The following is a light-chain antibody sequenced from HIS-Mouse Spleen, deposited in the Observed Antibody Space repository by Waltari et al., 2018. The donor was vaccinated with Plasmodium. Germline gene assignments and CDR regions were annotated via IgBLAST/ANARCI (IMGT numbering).Light chain of an antibody. CDR3: SLYTSSSTYVV. CDR2: EVS. V-gene: IGLV2-18*01. J-gene: IGLJ2*01. Sequence: QSALTQPPSVSGSPGQSVTISCTGTSSDVGSYNRVSWYQQPPGTAPTLMIYEVSNRPSGVPDRFSGSKSGNTASLTISGLQAEDEADYYCSLYTSSSTYVVFGGGTKLTVL. CDR1: SSDVGSYNR.